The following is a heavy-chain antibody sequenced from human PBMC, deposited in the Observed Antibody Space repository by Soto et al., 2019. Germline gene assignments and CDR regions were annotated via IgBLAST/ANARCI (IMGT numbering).Heavy chain of an antibody. CDR2: IYYSGST. CDR1: GGSISSSSYY. D-gene: IGHD2-15*01. J-gene: IGHJ4*02. V-gene: IGHV4-39*01. CDR3: ARHTPAISISDH. Sequence: QLQLQESGPGLVKPSETLSLTCTVSGGSISSSSYYWVWIRQPPGKGLEWIGSIYYSGSTYYNPSLKSRVTISVDTSNNQFSLKLSSVTAADTAVYYCARHTPAISISDHWGQGTLVTVSS.